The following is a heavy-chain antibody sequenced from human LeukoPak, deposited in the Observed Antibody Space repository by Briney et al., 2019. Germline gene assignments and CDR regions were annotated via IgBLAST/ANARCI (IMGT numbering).Heavy chain of an antibody. D-gene: IGHD5-24*01. J-gene: IGHJ4*02. V-gene: IGHV3-21*01. Sequence: GGSLRLSCAASGFTFSSYSMNWVRQAPGKGLEWVSSISSSSSYIYYADSVKGRFTISRDFSKNTLYLQMNGLRAEDTAVYYCARDSHGYISYYFDYWGQGTLVTVSS. CDR3: ARDSHGYISYYFDY. CDR1: GFTFSSYS. CDR2: ISSSSSYI.